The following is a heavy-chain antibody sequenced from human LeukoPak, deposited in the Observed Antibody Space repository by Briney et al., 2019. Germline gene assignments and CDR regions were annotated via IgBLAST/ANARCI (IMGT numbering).Heavy chain of an antibody. CDR3: EGERGDAFDV. CDR1: GFTFSSYR. Sequence: GGSLRLSCAASGFTFSSYRMNWVRQAPGQGREWVANIKHDASEIYYVDSVKGRFTISRDNAKNSLYLQMKNLRAEDTAVYYCEGERGDAFDVWGQGTMVTVSS. J-gene: IGHJ3*01. V-gene: IGHV3-7*01. CDR2: IKHDASEI.